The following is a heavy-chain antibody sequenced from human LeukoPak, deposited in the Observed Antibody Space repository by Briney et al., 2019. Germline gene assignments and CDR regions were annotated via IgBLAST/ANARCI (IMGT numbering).Heavy chain of an antibody. J-gene: IGHJ4*02. Sequence: GGSLRLSCAASGFTFSSCAMNWVRGAPGKGLEWVSLITGSGGSTYYTDSVKGRFTISRDNSKNTLYLQMNSLTAEDTAVYYCAKRTGNSGPFDYWGQGTRVTVSS. D-gene: IGHD4-23*01. V-gene: IGHV3-23*01. CDR2: ITGSGGST. CDR3: AKRTGNSGPFDY. CDR1: GFTFSSCA.